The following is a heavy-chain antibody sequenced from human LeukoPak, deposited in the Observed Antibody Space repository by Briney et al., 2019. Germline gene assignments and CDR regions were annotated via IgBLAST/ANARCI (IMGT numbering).Heavy chain of an antibody. J-gene: IGHJ6*02. Sequence: SVKVSCKASGGTFSSYAISWVRQAPGQGLEWMGGIIPIFGTANYAQKFQGRVTITADESTSTAYMELSNLRSEDTAVYYCARVRYSSGWYYYYGMDVWGQGTTVTVSS. CDR2: IIPIFGTA. V-gene: IGHV1-69*13. CDR1: GGTFSSYA. CDR3: ARVRYSSGWYYYYGMDV. D-gene: IGHD6-19*01.